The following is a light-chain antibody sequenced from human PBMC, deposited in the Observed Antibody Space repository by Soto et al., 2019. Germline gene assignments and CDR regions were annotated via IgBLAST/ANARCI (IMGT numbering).Light chain of an antibody. CDR3: QQRSNWPLT. Sequence: EIVLTQSPATLSLSPGERATLSCRASQSVSSDLAWYQQKPGQAPRLLIYDASNRATGIPARFSGSGSGTDFTLTIRSLESEDFAVYYCQQRSNWPLTFGGGTKVEIK. J-gene: IGKJ4*01. CDR2: DAS. CDR1: QSVSSD. V-gene: IGKV3-11*01.